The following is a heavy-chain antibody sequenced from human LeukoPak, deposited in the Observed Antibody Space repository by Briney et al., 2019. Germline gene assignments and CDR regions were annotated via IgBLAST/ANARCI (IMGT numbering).Heavy chain of an antibody. V-gene: IGHV4-34*01. J-gene: IGHJ4*02. CDR2: VNHSGST. CDR3: AGIVAALGGADYFDY. Sequence: PSETLSLTCAVYGGSFSGYYWSWIRQPPGKGLEWIGDVNHSGSTNYNPSLKSRVTISVDTSKNQFSLKLTSVTAADTAVYYCAGIVAALGGADYFDYWGQGALVTVSS. D-gene: IGHD2-15*01. CDR1: GGSFSGYY.